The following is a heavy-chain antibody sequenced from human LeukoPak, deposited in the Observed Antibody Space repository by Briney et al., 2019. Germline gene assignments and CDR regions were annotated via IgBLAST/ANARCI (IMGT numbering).Heavy chain of an antibody. CDR1: GFTSSSYA. Sequence: GSLRLSCAASGFTSSSYAMSWVRQAPGKGLEWVSAISGSGGSTYYADSVKGRFTISRDNSKNTLYLQMNSLRAEDTAVYYCAKEGIAAGLIGYNWFDPWGQGTLVTVSS. CDR3: AKEGIAAGLIGYNWFDP. CDR2: ISGSGGST. V-gene: IGHV3-23*01. D-gene: IGHD6-13*01. J-gene: IGHJ5*02.